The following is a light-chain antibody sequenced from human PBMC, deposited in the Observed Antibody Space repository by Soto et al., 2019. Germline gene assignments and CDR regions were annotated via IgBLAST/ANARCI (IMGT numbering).Light chain of an antibody. Sequence: EIMMTQSPATLSVSLGERVTLSCRASQNIRTNLAWYQQKPGQAPSLLVYGASTRAPGSPARFSGSGSGTEFTLTISSLQSEDSAVYYCQQYGSSPLFGPGTKVDIK. CDR1: QNIRTN. J-gene: IGKJ3*01. CDR3: QQYGSSPL. V-gene: IGKV3-15*01. CDR2: GAS.